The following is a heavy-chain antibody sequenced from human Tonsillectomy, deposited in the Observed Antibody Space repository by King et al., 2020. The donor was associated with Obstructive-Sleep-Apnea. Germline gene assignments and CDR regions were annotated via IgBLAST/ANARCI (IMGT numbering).Heavy chain of an antibody. J-gene: IGHJ4*02. D-gene: IGHD6-25*01. CDR1: GGSFSGYY. Sequence: VQLQQWGAGLLKPSETLSLTCAVYGGSFSGYYWSWIRQPPGEGLEWIGEINHSGSTNYNPSLKSRVTISVDTSKNQFSLKLSSVTAADTAVYYCARGQGASGYWGQGTLVTVSS. V-gene: IGHV4-34*01. CDR2: INHSGST. CDR3: ARGQGASGY.